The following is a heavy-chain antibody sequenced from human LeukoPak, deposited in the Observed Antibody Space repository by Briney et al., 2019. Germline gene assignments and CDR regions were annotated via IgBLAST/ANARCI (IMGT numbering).Heavy chain of an antibody. CDR2: ISAYNGNT. J-gene: IGHJ3*02. V-gene: IGHV1-18*01. Sequence: ASVKVSCKASGYTFISYAISWVRQAPGQGLEWMGWISAYNGNTNYAQKLQGRVTMTTDTSTSTAYMELRSLRSDDTAVYYCARFSLRDYVWGSYRSDAFDIWGQGTMVTVSS. CDR1: GYTFISYA. D-gene: IGHD3-16*02. CDR3: ARFSLRDYVWGSYRSDAFDI.